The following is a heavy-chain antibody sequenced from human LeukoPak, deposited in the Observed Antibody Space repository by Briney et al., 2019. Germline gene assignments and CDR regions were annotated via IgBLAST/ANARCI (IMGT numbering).Heavy chain of an antibody. Sequence: GASVKVSCKATGYTFSDYYMHWVRQAPGQGLEWMGWINPNSGGTNYAQKLQGRVTMTTDTSTSTAYMELRSLRSDDTAVYYCAREGVVPAPEAPDYYYGMDVWGQGTTVTVSS. CDR1: GYTFSDYY. V-gene: IGHV1-2*02. D-gene: IGHD2-2*01. J-gene: IGHJ6*02. CDR3: AREGVVPAPEAPDYYYGMDV. CDR2: INPNSGGT.